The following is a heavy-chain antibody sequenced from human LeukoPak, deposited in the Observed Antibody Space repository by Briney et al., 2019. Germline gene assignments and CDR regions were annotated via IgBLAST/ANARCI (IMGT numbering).Heavy chain of an antibody. D-gene: IGHD4-11*01. CDR2: ISSSGSTI. V-gene: IGHV3-11*01. CDR3: ARDSNTYYYYYMDV. J-gene: IGHJ6*03. Sequence: PGGSLRLSCAASGFTFSDYYMSWIRQAPGKGLEWVSYISSSGSTIYYADSVKGRFTISRDNAKNSLYLQMNSLRAEDTAVYYCARDSNTYYYYYMDVWGKGTTVTISS. CDR1: GFTFSDYY.